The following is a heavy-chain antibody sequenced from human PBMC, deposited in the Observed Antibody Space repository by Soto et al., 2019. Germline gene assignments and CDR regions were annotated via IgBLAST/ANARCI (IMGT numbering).Heavy chain of an antibody. D-gene: IGHD2-21*02. CDR3: VHSRCGGDCLQSYSSHYYYGIDI. Sequence: QITLKESGPTLVKPTQTLTLTCTFSGFSLSTGGMGVGWIRQPPGKALEWLALIYWDGDRRYSPSLMNRLTIATDTSTNQVVLTMTNMDPVDTATYYCVHSRCGGDCLQSYSSHYYYGIDIWGQGTTVTFSS. J-gene: IGHJ6*02. CDR2: IYWDGDR. CDR1: GFSLSTGGMG. V-gene: IGHV2-5*02.